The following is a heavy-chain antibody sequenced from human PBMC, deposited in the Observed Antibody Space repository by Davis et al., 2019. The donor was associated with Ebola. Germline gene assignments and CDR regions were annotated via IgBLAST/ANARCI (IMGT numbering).Heavy chain of an antibody. J-gene: IGHJ6*02. CDR1: GFTFSSYG. Sequence: GGSLRLSCAASGFTFSSYGMHWVRQAPGKGLEWVSSISSSSSYIYYADSVKGRFTISRDNAKNSLYLQMNSLRAEDTAVYYCARDGSYYSPTLSYYYGMDVWGQGTTVTVSS. CDR2: ISSSSSYI. V-gene: IGHV3-21*04. D-gene: IGHD1-26*01. CDR3: ARDGSYYSPTLSYYYGMDV.